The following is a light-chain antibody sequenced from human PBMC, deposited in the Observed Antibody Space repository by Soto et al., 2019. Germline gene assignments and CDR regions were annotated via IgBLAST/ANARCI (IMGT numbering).Light chain of an antibody. J-gene: IGLJ1*01. CDR2: DVT. V-gene: IGLV2-14*03. CDR3: SSHKRDTTGV. CDR1: SSYVGGYNY. Sequence: QSALTQPASVSGSPGQSIAISCTGTSSYVGGYNYVSWYQQHPGKAPKLMIYDVTTRPSGVSNRFSGSKSGNTAALTISGLQAEDEADYYCSSHKRDTTGVFGTGTKVTVL.